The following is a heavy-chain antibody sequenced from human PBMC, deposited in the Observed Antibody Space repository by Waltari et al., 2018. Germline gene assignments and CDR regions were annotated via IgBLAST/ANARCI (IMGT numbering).Heavy chain of an antibody. D-gene: IGHD3-22*01. V-gene: IGHV3-33*06. Sequence: QVQLVESGGGVVQPGGSLRPACAASGFTFSSYVMHWFRQAPGKGLGWVAVIWYDGSNKYYADSLKCRFTISRDNSKNTLYLQMNSLRAEDTAVYYCAKDSGYYPPYFDYWGQGTLVTVSS. CDR2: IWYDGSNK. CDR1: GFTFSSYV. J-gene: IGHJ4*02. CDR3: AKDSGYYPPYFDY.